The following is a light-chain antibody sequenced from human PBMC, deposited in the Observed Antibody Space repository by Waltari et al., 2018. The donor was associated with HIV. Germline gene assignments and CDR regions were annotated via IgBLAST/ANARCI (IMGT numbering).Light chain of an antibody. CDR1: SGDVGGYNY. Sequence: QSALTQPASVSGSPGQSITFSCIGTSGDVGGYNYVSWYQQLPGKAPKLLIYEVTNRPSGLSNRFPCAKAANPAFLTISWLQGEDEADYYRISYTKSGTYGFGTWTKGTV. J-gene: IGLJ1*01. V-gene: IGLV2-14*03. CDR3: ISYTKSGTYG. CDR2: EVT.